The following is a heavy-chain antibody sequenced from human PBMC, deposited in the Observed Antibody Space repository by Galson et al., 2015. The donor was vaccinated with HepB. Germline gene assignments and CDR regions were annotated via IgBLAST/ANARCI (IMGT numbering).Heavy chain of an antibody. V-gene: IGHV3-66*01. J-gene: IGHJ4*02. CDR2: IYSDSNT. CDR3: TRGVLGLIPIDY. D-gene: IGHD3/OR15-3a*01. Sequence: SLRLSCAASGFTGSSSYMSWVRQAPGKGLEWVSLIYSDSNTYYANSVRGRFTISRDNSKNTLYLQMSSLRDEDTAMYYCTRGVLGLIPIDYWGQGTLVTVSS. CDR1: GFTGSSSY.